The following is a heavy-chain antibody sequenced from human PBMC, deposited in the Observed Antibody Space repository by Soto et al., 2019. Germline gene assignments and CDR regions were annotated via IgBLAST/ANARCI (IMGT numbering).Heavy chain of an antibody. CDR3: AKDTVPVATPWFDP. J-gene: IGHJ5*02. D-gene: IGHD2-2*01. Sequence: GGSLRLSCSASGFTFSNYAMSWVRQAPGKGLEWVSTLSGSGGSTYYADSVKGRFTISRDNSKNTLYLQMNSLRAEDTAVYYCAKDTVPVATPWFDPWGQGTLVTVSS. CDR1: GFTFSNYA. V-gene: IGHV3-23*01. CDR2: LSGSGGST.